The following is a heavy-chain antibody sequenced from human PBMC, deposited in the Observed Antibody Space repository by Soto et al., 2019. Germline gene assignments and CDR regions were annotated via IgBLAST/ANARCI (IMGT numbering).Heavy chain of an antibody. V-gene: IGHV3-30*03. D-gene: IGHD3-3*01. CDR3: ARDKVIFGVVTPHY. CDR1: GFTFSSYG. Sequence: GESLRLSCAASGFTFSSYGMHWVRQAPGKGLEWVAVISYDGTNKFYADSVKGRFTISRDNSKNTLYLQMNSLRAEDTAVYYCARDKVIFGVVTPHYWGQGTLVTVSS. CDR2: ISYDGTNK. J-gene: IGHJ4*02.